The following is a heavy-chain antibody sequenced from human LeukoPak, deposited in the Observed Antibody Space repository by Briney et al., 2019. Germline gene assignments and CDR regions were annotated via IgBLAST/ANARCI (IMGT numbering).Heavy chain of an antibody. CDR1: GYSFTSYW. V-gene: IGHV5-10-1*01. D-gene: IGHD1-26*01. CDR3: ARLVGGVGASRRAFDI. Sequence: GESLKISCKGSGYSFTSYWISWVRQMPGKGLEWMGRIDPSDSYTNYSPSFQGHVTISADKSISTAYLQWSSLKASDTAMYYCARLVGGVGASRRAFDIWGQGTMVTVPS. J-gene: IGHJ3*02. CDR2: IDPSDSYT.